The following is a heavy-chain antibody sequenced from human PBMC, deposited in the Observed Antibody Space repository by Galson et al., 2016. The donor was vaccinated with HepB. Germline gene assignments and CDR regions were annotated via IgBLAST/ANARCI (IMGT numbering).Heavy chain of an antibody. CDR2: IYAGGST. CDR3: VRDSAAAWGFFDH. Sequence: SLRLSCAVSGLSASSTYMTWVRQAPGKGLEWVSFIYAGGSTYYGDSVKGRFTISRDNSKNTLYLQMNSLRVEDTAVYYCVRDSAAAWGFFDHWGQGSLVTVSS. CDR1: GLSASSTY. V-gene: IGHV3-53*01. J-gene: IGHJ4*02. D-gene: IGHD6-13*01.